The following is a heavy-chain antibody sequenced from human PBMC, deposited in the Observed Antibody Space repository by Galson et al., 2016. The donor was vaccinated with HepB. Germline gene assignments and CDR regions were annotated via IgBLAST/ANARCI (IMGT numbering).Heavy chain of an antibody. D-gene: IGHD6-19*01. CDR1: GFIVTANY. CDR3: ARSYTSGWDYYFDY. V-gene: IGHV3-69-1*01. J-gene: IGHJ4*02. CDR2: INYI. Sequence: SLRLSCAASGFIVTANYMTWVRQAPGKGLEWVSSINYIYYADSVKGRFTISRDNAKNSLYLQMNSLRVEDTAAYYCARSYTSGWDYYFDYWGQGTLVTVSS.